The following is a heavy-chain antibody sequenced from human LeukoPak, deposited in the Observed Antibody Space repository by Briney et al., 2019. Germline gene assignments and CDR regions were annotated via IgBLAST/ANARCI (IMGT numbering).Heavy chain of an antibody. V-gene: IGHV4-4*07. D-gene: IGHD3-22*01. CDR1: GGSISSYY. Sequence: SETLSLTCTVSGGSISSYYWSWIRQPAGKGLEWIGRIYFSGSTNYNPSLKSRVTISVDTSKNQFSLKLSSVTAADTAVYYCARDRSLGSSGYYYPYYFDYWGQGTLVTVSS. J-gene: IGHJ4*02. CDR2: IYFSGST. CDR3: ARDRSLGSSGYYYPYYFDY.